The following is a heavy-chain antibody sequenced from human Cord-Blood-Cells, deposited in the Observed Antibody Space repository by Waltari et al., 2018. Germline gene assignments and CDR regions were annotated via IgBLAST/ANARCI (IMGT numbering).Heavy chain of an antibody. V-gene: IGHV4-34*01. CDR1: GGSFSGYY. Sequence: QVQLQQWGAGLLKPSETLSLTCAVYGGSFSGYYLDWIRQPPGKGLEWIGEINHSGSTNYNPSLKSRVTISVDTSKNQFSLKLSSVTAADTAVYYCARGNYDILTGYYSNWGQGTLVTVSS. D-gene: IGHD3-9*01. CDR3: ARGNYDILTGYYSN. CDR2: INHSGST. J-gene: IGHJ4*02.